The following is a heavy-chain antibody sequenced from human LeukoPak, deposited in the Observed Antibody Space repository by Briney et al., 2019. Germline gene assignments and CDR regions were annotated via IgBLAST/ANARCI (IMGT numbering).Heavy chain of an antibody. Sequence: SETLSLTCTVSGVSISIYYWSWIREPPGKGLEWIGYIYNSGSTNYNPSLKSRATISADTSKNQFSLKLSSVTAADTAVYYCVRDRELNYWGQGTLVTVSS. J-gene: IGHJ4*02. CDR3: VRDRELNY. CDR1: GVSISIYY. V-gene: IGHV4-59*01. D-gene: IGHD1-7*01. CDR2: IYNSGST.